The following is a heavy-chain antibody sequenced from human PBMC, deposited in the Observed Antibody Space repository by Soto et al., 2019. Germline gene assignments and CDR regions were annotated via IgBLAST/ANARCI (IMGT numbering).Heavy chain of an antibody. V-gene: IGHV3-23*01. CDR2: ISGRGDDT. CDR1: GITFSSHA. J-gene: IGHJ3*02. CDR3: AKSGHISVFGEIRAFDI. Sequence: GGSLRLSCEASGITFSSHAMNWVRQAPGKGLEWVSGISGRGDDTYYADSVKGRFTVSRDNSKNTLYLQMDSLRAEDTAVYYCAKSGHISVFGEIRAFDIWGQGTMVTVSS. D-gene: IGHD3-16*01.